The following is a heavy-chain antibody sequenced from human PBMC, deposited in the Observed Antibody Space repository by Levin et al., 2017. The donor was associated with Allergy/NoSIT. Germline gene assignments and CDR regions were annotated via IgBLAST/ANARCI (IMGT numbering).Heavy chain of an antibody. CDR3: ARDFWYDTLPGPIGEEGSDL. D-gene: IGHD3-9*01. CDR2: ISFDGRNE. V-gene: IGHV3-33*01. J-gene: IGHJ3*01. Sequence: SCTASGFTFSTCAMHWVRQAPGKGLEWVAMISFDGRNEYYGDSVTGRFTISRDNSKNTLFLHMNNLRVEDTGIYYCARDFWYDTLPGPIGEEGSDLWGQGTMVTVSS. CDR1: GFTFSTCA.